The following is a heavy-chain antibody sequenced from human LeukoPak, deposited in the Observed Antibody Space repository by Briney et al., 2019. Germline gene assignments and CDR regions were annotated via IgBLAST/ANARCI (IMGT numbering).Heavy chain of an antibody. CDR3: ARDALGDYYFDY. J-gene: IGHJ4*02. CDR1: GGTFSSYA. Sequence: SVKVSCKASGGTFSSYAISWVRQAPGQGLEWMGGIIPIFGTANYAQKFQGWVTMTRDTSISTAYMELSRLRSDDTAVYYCARDALGDYYFDYWGQGTLVTVSS. V-gene: IGHV1-69*05. CDR2: IIPIFGTA.